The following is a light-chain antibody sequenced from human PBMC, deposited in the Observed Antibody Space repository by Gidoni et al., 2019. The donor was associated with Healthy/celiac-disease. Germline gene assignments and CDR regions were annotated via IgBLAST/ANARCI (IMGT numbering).Light chain of an antibody. CDR3: SSYTSSITLV. J-gene: IGLJ3*02. CDR2: EVS. CDR1: SSDVGGYNY. V-gene: IGLV2-14*01. Sequence: SALTQPASVSGSPGQSITISCTGPSSDVGGYNYVSCYQQHPGKAPKLMIYEVSTRPSGVSNRFSGSKSGNTASLTISGLQAEDEADYYGSSYTSSITLVFGGGTKLTVL.